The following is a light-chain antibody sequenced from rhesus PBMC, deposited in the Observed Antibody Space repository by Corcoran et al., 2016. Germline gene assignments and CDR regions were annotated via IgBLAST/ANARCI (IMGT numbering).Light chain of an antibody. V-gene: IGKV1-25*01. Sequence: DIQMTQSPSSLSASVGDRVIITCRASQGISSYLAWYQQKPGKAPKLLIYAASTLQSGVTSRFSGSGSGTDFTLTISSLQPEDCATDYCQQHSSSPRTFGQGTKVEIK. CDR1: QGISSY. CDR2: AAS. J-gene: IGKJ1*01. CDR3: QQHSSSPRT.